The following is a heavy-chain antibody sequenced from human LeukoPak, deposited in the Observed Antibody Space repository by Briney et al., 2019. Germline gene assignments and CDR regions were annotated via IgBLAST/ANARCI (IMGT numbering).Heavy chain of an antibody. J-gene: IGHJ6*02. V-gene: IGHV3-74*01. D-gene: IGHD3-10*01. CDR2: INNDGSST. CDR3: ARTPYYYGMDV. CDR1: GFTSSYFW. Sequence: GGSLRLSCAASGFTSSYFWLHWVRQAPAKGLVWVSRINNDGSSTSYADSVKGRFTISRDNAKNTLSLQMNSLRAEDTAVYYCARTPYYYGMDVWGQGTTVTVSS.